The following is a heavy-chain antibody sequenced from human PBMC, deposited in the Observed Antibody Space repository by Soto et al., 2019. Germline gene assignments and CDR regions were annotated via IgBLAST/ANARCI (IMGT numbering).Heavy chain of an antibody. CDR3: ARELLGLAPYYYMDV. D-gene: IGHD7-27*01. CDR2: ISSSGSTI. J-gene: IGHJ6*03. Sequence: GGSLRLSCAASGFTFSDYYMSWIRQAPGKGLEWVSYISSSGSTIYYADSVKGRFTISRDNAKNSLYLQMNSLRAEDTAVYYCARELLGLAPYYYMDVWGKGTTVTVSS. CDR1: GFTFSDYY. V-gene: IGHV3-11*01.